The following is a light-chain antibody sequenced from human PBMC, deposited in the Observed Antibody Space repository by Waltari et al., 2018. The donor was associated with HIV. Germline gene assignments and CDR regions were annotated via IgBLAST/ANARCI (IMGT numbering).Light chain of an antibody. CDR3: GTWDSSLRAVV. CDR2: DNN. CDR1: SSNIGNNY. J-gene: IGLJ2*01. V-gene: IGLV1-51*01. Sequence: QSVLTQPPSVPAAPGQKVSISCAGSSSNIGNNYVSWYQPFPGTAPKLLIYDNNKRPSGIPDRFSGSKSGTSATLGVTGLQTGDEADYYCGTWDSSLRAVVFGGGTKLTVL.